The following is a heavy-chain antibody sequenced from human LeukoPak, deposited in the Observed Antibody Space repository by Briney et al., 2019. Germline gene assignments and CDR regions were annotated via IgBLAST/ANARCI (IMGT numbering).Heavy chain of an antibody. CDR2: ISSTSSYK. Sequence: GGSLRLSCAASGFTFSSYAMKWVRQAPGKGLEWVSCISSTSSYKYYADSVKGRFTISRDNAKNSLYLQLNSLRAEDTALYYCVRPRSPASNDGGYWGQGTLVTVSS. CDR3: VRPRSPASNDGGY. J-gene: IGHJ4*02. D-gene: IGHD1-1*01. CDR1: GFTFSSYA. V-gene: IGHV3-21*01.